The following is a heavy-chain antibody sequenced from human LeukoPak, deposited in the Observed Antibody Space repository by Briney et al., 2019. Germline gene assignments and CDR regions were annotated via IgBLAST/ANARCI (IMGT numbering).Heavy chain of an antibody. CDR1: GFTVSSNY. CDR2: IYSGGST. D-gene: IGHD6-13*01. V-gene: IGHV3-53*01. J-gene: IGHJ4*02. Sequence: GGSLRLSCAASGFTVSSNYMSWVRQAPGKGLEWVSVIYSGGSTYYADSVKGRFTISRDNSKNTLYLQMNSLRAEDTAVYYCARESSFFSKIGSSWYYFDYWGQGTLVTVSS. CDR3: ARESSFFSKIGSSWYYFDY.